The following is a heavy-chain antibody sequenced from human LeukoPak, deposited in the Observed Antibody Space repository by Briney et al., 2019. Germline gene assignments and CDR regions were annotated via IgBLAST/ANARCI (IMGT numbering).Heavy chain of an antibody. Sequence: ASVKVSCKASGYDFTSFGISWVRRAPGQALEWVVWISGYDANTRHAESLQGSVRMTTDTVKTTDNMELLRLRSVATAGYAVLKDQGFYYERSDFRPLVSWGQGPLVTV. CDR1: GYDFTSFG. V-gene: IGHV1-18*01. CDR2: ISGYDANT. CDR3: LKDQGFYYERSDFRPLVS. D-gene: IGHD3-22*01. J-gene: IGHJ1*01.